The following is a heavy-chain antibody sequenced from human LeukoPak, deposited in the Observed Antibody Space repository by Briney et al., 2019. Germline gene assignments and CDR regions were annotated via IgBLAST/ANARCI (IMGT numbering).Heavy chain of an antibody. D-gene: IGHD3-22*01. CDR3: AKAPDDSSGYYPNWFDP. V-gene: IGHV3-23*01. CDR2: ISGSGGST. Sequence: PGGSLRLSCAASGFTFGNYWMSWVRQAPGKGLEWVSAISGSGGSTYYADSVEGRFTISRDNSKNTLYLQMNSLRAEDTAVYYCAKAPDDSSGYYPNWFDPWGQGTLVTVSS. CDR1: GFTFGNYW. J-gene: IGHJ5*02.